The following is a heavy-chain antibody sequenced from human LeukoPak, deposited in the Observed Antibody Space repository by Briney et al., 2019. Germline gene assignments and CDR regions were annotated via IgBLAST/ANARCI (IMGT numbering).Heavy chain of an antibody. CDR3: ARGTRGSGWFDP. Sequence: SETLSLTCTVSGGSISNYYWSWIRQPPGKVLEWIGYIYYSGSTNYNPSLKSRVTISVDTSKNQFSLKLSSVTAADTAVYYCARGTRGSGWFDPWGQGTLVTVSS. D-gene: IGHD5-12*01. CDR2: IYYSGST. V-gene: IGHV4-59*01. J-gene: IGHJ5*02. CDR1: GGSISNYY.